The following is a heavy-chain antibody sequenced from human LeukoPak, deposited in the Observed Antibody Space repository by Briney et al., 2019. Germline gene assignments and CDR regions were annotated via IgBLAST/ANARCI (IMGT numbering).Heavy chain of an antibody. Sequence: ASVKVSCKDSGYTFTSYDINWVRQATGQGLEWMGWMNPNSGNTGYAQKFQGRVTMTRNTSISTAYMELSSLRSEVTAVYYCARGPVIVVVPAARGYYFDYWGQGTLVTVSS. D-gene: IGHD2-2*01. J-gene: IGHJ4*02. CDR3: ARGPVIVVVPAARGYYFDY. V-gene: IGHV1-8*01. CDR2: MNPNSGNT. CDR1: GYTFTSYD.